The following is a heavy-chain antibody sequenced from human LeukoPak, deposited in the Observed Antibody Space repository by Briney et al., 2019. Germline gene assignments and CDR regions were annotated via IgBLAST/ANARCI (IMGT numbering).Heavy chain of an antibody. CDR1: GFTFSSYS. J-gene: IGHJ6*03. D-gene: IGHD2-21*02. Sequence: GGSLRLSCAASGFTFSSYSMNWVRQAPGKGLEWVSSISSSSSYIYYADSVKGRFTISRDNAKNSLYLQMNSLRAEDTAVYYCARDAPVVTARYYYYMDVWGKGTTVTVSS. V-gene: IGHV3-21*01. CDR2: ISSSSSYI. CDR3: ARDAPVVTARYYYYMDV.